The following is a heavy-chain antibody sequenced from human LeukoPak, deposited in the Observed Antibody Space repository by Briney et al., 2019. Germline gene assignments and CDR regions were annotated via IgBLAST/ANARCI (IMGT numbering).Heavy chain of an antibody. V-gene: IGHV3-30*01. J-gene: IGHJ4*02. D-gene: IGHD3-9*01. CDR3: ARAEGGYSYGYDILTGYTYLVY. CDR1: GFTFSSYA. CDR2: ISYDGSNK. Sequence: PGGSLRLSCAASGFTFSSYAMHWVRQAPGKGLEWVAVISYDGSNKYYADSVKGRFTISRDNSKNTLYLHMNSLRAEDTAVYYCARAEGGYSYGYDILTGYTYLVYWGQGTLVTVSS.